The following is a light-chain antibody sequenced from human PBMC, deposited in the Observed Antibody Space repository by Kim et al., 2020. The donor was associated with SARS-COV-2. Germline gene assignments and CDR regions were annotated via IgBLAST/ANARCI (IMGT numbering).Light chain of an antibody. CDR1: QDISNH. J-gene: IGKJ5*01. CDR3: QQYDNLPII. CDR2: DVS. Sequence: ASIGDRVNMTWQESQDISNHLNWYQQKPGKAPKLLIDDVSNLEAGVPSRFTGSGSGTDFTFTISSLQPEDIATYYCQQYDNLPIIFGQGTRLEIK. V-gene: IGKV1-33*01.